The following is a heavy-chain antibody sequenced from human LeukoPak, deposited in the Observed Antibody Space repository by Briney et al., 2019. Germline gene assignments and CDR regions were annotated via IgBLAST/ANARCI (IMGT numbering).Heavy chain of an antibody. CDR1: GVTLGTYA. V-gene: IGHV3-23*01. Sequence: GGSLRLSCAASGVTLGTYAMSWARQAPGKGLEWVSGVNGNGGSTSYADSVKGRFTIFRDNSKNTVYMQMNSLRVEDTAVYYCAKSLYGGCDYWGQGTVVTVSS. J-gene: IGHJ4*02. CDR2: VNGNGGST. CDR3: AKSLYGGCDY. D-gene: IGHD3-16*02.